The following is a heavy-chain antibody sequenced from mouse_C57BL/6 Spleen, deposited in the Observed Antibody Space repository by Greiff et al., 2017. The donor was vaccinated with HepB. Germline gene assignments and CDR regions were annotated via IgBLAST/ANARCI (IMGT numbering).Heavy chain of an antibody. CDR1: GYTFTSYW. J-gene: IGHJ4*01. Sequence: QVQLQQPGAELVKPGASVKLSCKASGYTFTSYWMQWVKQRPGQGLEWIGEIDPSDSYTNYNQKFKGKATLTVDTSSSTAYMQRSSLTSEDSAVYYCARSRSLLYPLWGQGTSVTVSS. CDR2: IDPSDSYT. CDR3: ARSRSLLYPL. D-gene: IGHD6-1*01. V-gene: IGHV1-50*01.